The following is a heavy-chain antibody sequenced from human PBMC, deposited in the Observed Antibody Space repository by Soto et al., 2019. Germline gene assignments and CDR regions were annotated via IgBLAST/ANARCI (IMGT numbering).Heavy chain of an antibody. V-gene: IGHV4-39*01. CDR2: VYYSGST. CDR1: GGSVSSSSYD. CDR3: GRLEGLATISYYFDY. D-gene: IGHD3-9*01. J-gene: IGHJ4*02. Sequence: QLQLQESGPGLVKPSETLSLTCTVSGGSVSSSSYDWGWVRQPPGQGLEWIGSVYYSGSTYYNPSLESRVTISVDKSKNQFSLKLMSLSAADTAVYYCGRLEGLATISYYFDYWGQGALVTVSS.